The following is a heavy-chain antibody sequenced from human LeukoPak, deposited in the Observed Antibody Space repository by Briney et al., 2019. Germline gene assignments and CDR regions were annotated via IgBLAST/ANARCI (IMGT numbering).Heavy chain of an antibody. V-gene: IGHV1-18*01. CDR1: GYTFTSYG. CDR3: ARDASSSWYQYYYYYMDV. CDR2: ISAYNGNT. J-gene: IGHJ6*03. Sequence: ASVKVSCKASGYTFTSYGISWVRQAPGQGLEWMGWISAYNGNTNYAQKLQGRVTMTTDTSTSTAYMELRSLRSDDTAVYYCARDASSSWYQYYYYYMDVWGKGTTVTVSS. D-gene: IGHD6-13*01.